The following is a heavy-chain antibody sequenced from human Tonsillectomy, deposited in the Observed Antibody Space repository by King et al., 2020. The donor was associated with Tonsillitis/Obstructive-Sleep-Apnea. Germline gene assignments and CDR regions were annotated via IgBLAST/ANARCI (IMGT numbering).Heavy chain of an antibody. J-gene: IGHJ3*02. D-gene: IGHD2-8*02. Sequence: VQLVESGGGVVQPGRSLRLSCAASGFSFSDYGMHWVRQAPGKGLEWVAFIWCDGTNKYYADSVKGRFTISRDNSTNTLYLQVNSLRAEDTAVYYCARHRGYCTGGVCPPGYDAFHIWGQGTMVTVS. CDR2: IWCDGTNK. CDR1: GFSFSDYG. V-gene: IGHV3-33*01. CDR3: ARHRGYCTGGVCPPGYDAFHI.